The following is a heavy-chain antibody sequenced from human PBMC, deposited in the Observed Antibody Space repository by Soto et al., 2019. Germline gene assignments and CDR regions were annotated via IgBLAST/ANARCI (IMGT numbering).Heavy chain of an antibody. V-gene: IGHV3-66*01. J-gene: IGHJ4*02. CDR3: ARVELGRYSYGPFY. CDR2: IYSGGST. CDR1: GFTVSSNY. Sequence: PGGSLRLSCAASGFTVSSNYMSWVRQAPGMGLEWVSVIYSGGSTYYADSVKGRFTISRDNSKNTLYLQMNSLRAEDTAVYYCARVELGRYSYGPFYWGQGTLVTVSS. D-gene: IGHD5-18*01.